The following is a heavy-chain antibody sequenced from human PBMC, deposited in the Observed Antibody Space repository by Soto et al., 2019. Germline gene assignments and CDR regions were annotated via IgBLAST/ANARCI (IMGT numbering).Heavy chain of an antibody. J-gene: IGHJ4*02. Sequence: QVQLVESGGGLVKPGGSLRLSCAASGFTFSDYYMSWIRQAPGTGLEWVSYISSSGSTIYYADSVKGRFTISRDNAKNSPYRQMNSLRAEDTAVYYCARSSHDFWSVDYWGQGTLVTVSS. CDR1: GFTFSDYY. V-gene: IGHV3-11*01. D-gene: IGHD3-3*01. CDR2: ISSSGSTI. CDR3: ARSSHDFWSVDY.